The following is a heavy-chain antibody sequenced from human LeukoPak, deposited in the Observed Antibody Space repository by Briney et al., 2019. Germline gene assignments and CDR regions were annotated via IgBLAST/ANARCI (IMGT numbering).Heavy chain of an antibody. CDR2: INPSGGST. V-gene: IGHV1-46*01. Sequence: AASVKVSCKASGYTFTSYYMHWVRQAPGQGLEWMGIINPSGGSTSYAQKFQGRVTMTREMYTSKVYMEVSRLRYEDTAVYYCARDIGIAVAGHYYYYYYMDVWGKGTTVTISS. CDR3: ARDIGIAVAGHYYYYYYMDV. CDR1: GYTFTSYY. J-gene: IGHJ6*03. D-gene: IGHD6-19*01.